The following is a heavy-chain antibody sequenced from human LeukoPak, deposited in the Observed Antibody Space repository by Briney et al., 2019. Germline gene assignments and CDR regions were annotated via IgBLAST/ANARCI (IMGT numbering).Heavy chain of an antibody. CDR2: ISGSGGNT. J-gene: IGHJ4*02. D-gene: IGHD3-9*01. CDR1: GFTFSSYA. V-gene: IGHV3-23*01. Sequence: PGGSLRLSCAASGFTFSSYAMRWVRQAPGRGLEWVSAISGSGGNTYYADSVKGRFTISRGNSRNTLYLQMNSLRAEDTAVYYCARAQILPFYDTLTAYASFDYWGQGTLVTVSS. CDR3: ARAQILPFYDTLTAYASFDY.